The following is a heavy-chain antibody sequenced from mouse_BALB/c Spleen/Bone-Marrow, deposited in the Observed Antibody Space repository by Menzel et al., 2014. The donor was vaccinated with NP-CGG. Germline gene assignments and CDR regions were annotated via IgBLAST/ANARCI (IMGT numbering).Heavy chain of an antibody. V-gene: IGHV1S29*02. CDR1: GYTFTDYN. D-gene: IGHD2-1*01. Sequence: VHVKQSGPELVKPGASVKISCKASGYTFTDYNMHWVKQTHGKSLEWIGYIYPYNGGTGYNQKFKSKATLTVDNSSSTAYMELRSLTSEDSAVYYCARDGNYVAMDYWGQGTSVTVSS. CDR2: IYPYNGGT. J-gene: IGHJ4*01. CDR3: ARDGNYVAMDY.